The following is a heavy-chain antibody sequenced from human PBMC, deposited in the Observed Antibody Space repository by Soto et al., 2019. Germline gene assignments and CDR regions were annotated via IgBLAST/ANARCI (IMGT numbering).Heavy chain of an antibody. J-gene: IGHJ2*01. V-gene: IGHV4-39*01. Sequence: PSETLSLTCTVSGGSISSSSYYWGWIRQPPGKGLEWIGSIYYSGSTYYNPSLKSRVTISVDTSKNQFSLKLSSVTAADTAVYYCARRLGSSSSGTLYFDLWGRGTLVTVSS. D-gene: IGHD6-6*01. CDR2: IYYSGST. CDR3: ARRLGSSSSGTLYFDL. CDR1: GGSISSSSYY.